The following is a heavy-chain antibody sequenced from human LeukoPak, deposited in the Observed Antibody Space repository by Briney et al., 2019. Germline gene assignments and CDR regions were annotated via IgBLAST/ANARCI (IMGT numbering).Heavy chain of an antibody. V-gene: IGHV3-30*02. CDR1: GFTFSSYG. J-gene: IGHJ4*02. CDR2: IWYDGSNK. CDR3: AKGDNTGSYYD. D-gene: IGHD1-26*01. Sequence: GGSLRLSCAASGFTFSSYGMHWVRQAPGKGLEWVAFIWYDGSNKYYADSVKGRFTISRDNSKNTLYLQMNSLRAEDTAVYYCAKGDNTGSYYDWGQGTLVTVSS.